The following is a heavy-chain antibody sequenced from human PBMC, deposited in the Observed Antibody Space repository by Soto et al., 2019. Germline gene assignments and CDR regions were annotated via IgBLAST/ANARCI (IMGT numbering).Heavy chain of an antibody. J-gene: IGHJ4*02. CDR1: GFTFTTYS. Sequence: EVQLVESGGGLVKPGGSLRLSCEASGFTFTTYSINWVRQAPGKGLEWVAYISASSTYMYYADSMKGRITISRDNARNSVDLHMNSLRVEDTAVYYCVRRLRFNSPFDYWGLGTLVTVSS. V-gene: IGHV3-21*02. CDR2: ISASSTYM. CDR3: VRRLRFNSPFDY.